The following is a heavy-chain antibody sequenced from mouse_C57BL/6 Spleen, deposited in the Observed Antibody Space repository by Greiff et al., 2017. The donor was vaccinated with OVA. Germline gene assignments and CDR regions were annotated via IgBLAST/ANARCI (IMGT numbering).Heavy chain of an antibody. V-gene: IGHV1-39*01. CDR2: INPNYGTT. Sequence: EVKLQESGPELVKPGASVKISCKASGYSFTDYNMNWVKQSNGKSLEWIGVINPNYGTTSYNQKFKGKATLTVDQSSSTAYMQLNSLTSEDSAVYYCARSYGNHWYFDVWGTGTTVTVSS. CDR1: GYSFTDYN. J-gene: IGHJ1*03. CDR3: ARSYGNHWYFDV. D-gene: IGHD2-1*01.